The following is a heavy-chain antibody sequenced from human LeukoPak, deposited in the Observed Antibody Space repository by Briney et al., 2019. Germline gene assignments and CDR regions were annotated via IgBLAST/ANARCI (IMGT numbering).Heavy chain of an antibody. V-gene: IGHV4-34*01. CDR3: AQGYCSGGSCYQTFDY. CDR1: GGSFSGYY. CDR2: INHSGST. D-gene: IGHD2-15*01. J-gene: IGHJ4*02. Sequence: SETLSLTCAVYGGSFSGYYWSWIRQPPGKGLEWIGEINHSGSTNYNPSLKSRVTISVDTSKNQFSLKLSSVTAADTAVYYCAQGYCSGGSCYQTFDYWGQGTLVTVSS.